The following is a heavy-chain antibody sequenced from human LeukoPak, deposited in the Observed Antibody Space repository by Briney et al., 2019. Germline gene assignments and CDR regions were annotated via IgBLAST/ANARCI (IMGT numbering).Heavy chain of an antibody. V-gene: IGHV1-2*06. CDR1: GYTFTGYY. Sequence: GASVKVSCKASGYTFTGYYMHWVRQALGQGLEWMGRINPNSGGTNYAQKFQGRVTMTRDTSISTAYMELSSLRSEDTAVYYCARDRGMVNGLNAINYYDSSATLDYWGQGTLVTVSS. J-gene: IGHJ4*02. D-gene: IGHD3-22*01. CDR3: ARDRGMVNGLNAINYYDSSATLDY. CDR2: INPNSGGT.